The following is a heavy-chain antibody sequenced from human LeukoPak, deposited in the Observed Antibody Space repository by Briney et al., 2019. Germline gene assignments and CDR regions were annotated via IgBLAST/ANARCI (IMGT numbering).Heavy chain of an antibody. CDR1: GFSFRSHG. Sequence: GGSLRLSCAASGFSFRSHGMNWVRQAPGKGLEWVSGISPRGDITYYKDSVRGRFTISRDNAKNSLYLQMNSLRAEDTAVYYCARERGGYCSGGSCYPPIPLDYWGQGTLVTVSS. V-gene: IGHV3-21*01. J-gene: IGHJ4*02. CDR2: ISPRGDIT. CDR3: ARERGGYCSGGSCYPPIPLDY. D-gene: IGHD2-15*01.